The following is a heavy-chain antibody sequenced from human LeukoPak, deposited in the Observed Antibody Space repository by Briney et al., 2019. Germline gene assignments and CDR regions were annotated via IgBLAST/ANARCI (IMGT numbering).Heavy chain of an antibody. CDR1: GYTFISYG. Sequence: ASVKVSCKASGYTFISYGISWVRQAPGQGLEWVGWIFTYNGDTKYEKKFQGRVNMTTDSSTNTVYLELRSLRSDDTAVYYCARGKEREPFDFWGQGTLVTVSS. D-gene: IGHD1-1*01. J-gene: IGHJ4*02. CDR2: IFTYNGDT. V-gene: IGHV1-18*01. CDR3: ARGKEREPFDF.